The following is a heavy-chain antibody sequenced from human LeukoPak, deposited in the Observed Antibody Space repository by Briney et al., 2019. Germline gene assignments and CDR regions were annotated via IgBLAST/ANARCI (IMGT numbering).Heavy chain of an antibody. CDR3: ARQGSYDNSGYSFDY. V-gene: IGHV5-51*01. CDR1: GYSLINHW. Sequence: GESLKISCNASGYSLINHWIGCVRQLPGKGLDWMGIIYPGNADATYSPSFQGQVTISADKSTTTVYLQWSSLKASDTAMYYCARQGSYDNSGYSFDYWDQGTLVTVSS. J-gene: IGHJ4*02. CDR2: IYPGNADA. D-gene: IGHD3-22*01.